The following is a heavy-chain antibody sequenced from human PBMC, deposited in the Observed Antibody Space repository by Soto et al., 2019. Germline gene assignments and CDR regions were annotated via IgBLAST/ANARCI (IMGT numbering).Heavy chain of an antibody. V-gene: IGHV1-46*01. CDR1: GYIFTNYY. Sequence: QVQLVQSGAEVKKPGASVKVSCKASGYIFTNYYIHWVRQAPGQGLEWMAIINPLPTSGSTNYAQKFQGRVTVTRDTSTITVDLELSSLRSDDTAVYYCARDLAAAAYWGQGTLVTVSS. CDR3: ARDLAAAAY. D-gene: IGHD6-13*01. J-gene: IGHJ4*02. CDR2: INPLPTSGST.